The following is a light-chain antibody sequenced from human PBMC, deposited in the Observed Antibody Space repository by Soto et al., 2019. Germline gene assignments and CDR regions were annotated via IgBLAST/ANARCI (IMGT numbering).Light chain of an antibody. V-gene: IGKV3-11*01. CDR2: DAS. J-gene: IGKJ4*01. CDR3: HHRSNRPLT. CDR1: QSVSSN. Sequence: IVLTQSPATLSLSPGERATLSCRASQSVSSNLAWYQQKPGQAPRLLIYDASNSATGIPARFSGSGSGTDFTLTISSLDAEDFAVYYCHHRSNRPLTCGGGTKVEIK.